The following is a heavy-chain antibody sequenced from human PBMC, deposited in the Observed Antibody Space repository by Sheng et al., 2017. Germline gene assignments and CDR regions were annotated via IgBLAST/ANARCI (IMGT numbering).Heavy chain of an antibody. V-gene: IGHV1-18*01. CDR3: ARDLGEFRYQLPEAADY. CDR1: GYTFTSYH. J-gene: IGHJ4*02. D-gene: IGHD2-2*01. CDR2: ISAYNANT. Sequence: QVQLAQSGVEVKKPGASVKVSCKASGYTFTSYHISWVRQAPGQGLEWMGWISAYNANTDYAQKFQGRVTMTTDTSTSTAYMELRSLRSDDTAIYYCARDLGEFRYQLPEAADYWGQGTLVTVSS.